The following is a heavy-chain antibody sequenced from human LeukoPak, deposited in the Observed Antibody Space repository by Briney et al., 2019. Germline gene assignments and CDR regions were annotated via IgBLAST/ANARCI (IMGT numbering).Heavy chain of an antibody. V-gene: IGHV3-30*04. CDR1: GFTFSDYA. J-gene: IGHJ4*02. CDR3: ANYGDYQYFDY. CDR2: ISYDGTNK. Sequence: GGSLRLSCAASGFTFSDYAMHWVRQAPGKGLEWVAVISYDGTNKYYADSVKGRFTISRDNSKNTLYLQMNSLKTDDTAVYYCANYGDYQYFDYWGQGTPVTVSS. D-gene: IGHD4-17*01.